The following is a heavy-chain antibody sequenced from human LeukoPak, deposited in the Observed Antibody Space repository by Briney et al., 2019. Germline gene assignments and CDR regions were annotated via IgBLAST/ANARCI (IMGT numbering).Heavy chain of an antibody. CDR2: TNHTGRT. CDR3: ARVDYSDSSRHFDY. CDR1: GESFSGYY. D-gene: IGHD4-11*01. Sequence: SETLSLTCAVYGESFSGYYWAWIRQPPGKGLEWIGETNHTGRTNYKPSLKSRVTISVDSSKNQFSLRLNSVTAADTAVYYCARVDYSDSSRHFDYWGQGILVTVSS. V-gene: IGHV4-34*01. J-gene: IGHJ4*02.